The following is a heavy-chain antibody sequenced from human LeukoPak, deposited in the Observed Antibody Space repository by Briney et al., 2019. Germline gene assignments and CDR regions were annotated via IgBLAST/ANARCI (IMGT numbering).Heavy chain of an antibody. CDR1: GFTFSSYW. CDR2: IKQDGSEK. D-gene: IGHD3-22*01. Sequence: PGGSLRLSCAASGFTFSSYWMSWVRQAPGKGREWVANIKQDGSEKYYVDSVKGRFTISRDNAKNSLYLQMNSLRAEDTAVYYCARDWGTYYYDSSGYYPHYWGQGTLVTVSS. J-gene: IGHJ4*02. CDR3: ARDWGTYYYDSSGYYPHY. V-gene: IGHV3-7*01.